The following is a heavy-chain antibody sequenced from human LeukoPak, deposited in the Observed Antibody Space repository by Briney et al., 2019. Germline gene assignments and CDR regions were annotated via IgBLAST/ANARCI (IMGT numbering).Heavy chain of an antibody. CDR3: ARGYCSGGSCYSVENWFDP. Sequence: ASVKVSCKASGYTFTNHDINWVRQAPGQGLEWMGRINPNSGGTNYAQKFQGRVTMTRDTSISTAYMELSRLRSDDTAVYYCARGYCSGGSCYSVENWFDPWGQGTLVTVSS. J-gene: IGHJ5*02. CDR1: GYTFTNHD. CDR2: INPNSGGT. V-gene: IGHV1-2*06. D-gene: IGHD2-15*01.